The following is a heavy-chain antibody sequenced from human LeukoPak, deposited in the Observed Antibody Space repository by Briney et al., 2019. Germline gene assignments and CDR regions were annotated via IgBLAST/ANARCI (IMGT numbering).Heavy chain of an antibody. V-gene: IGHV3-23*01. Sequence: GGSLRLSCAASGFTFSSYAMSWVRQAPGKGLEWVSAISGSGGVTNYADSVKGRFTISRDNSKNTLYLQVNSLRAGDTALYYCASLCSSTSCYNYWGQGTLVTVSS. CDR3: ASLCSSTSCYNY. CDR2: ISGSGGVT. J-gene: IGHJ4*02. CDR1: GFTFSSYA. D-gene: IGHD2-2*02.